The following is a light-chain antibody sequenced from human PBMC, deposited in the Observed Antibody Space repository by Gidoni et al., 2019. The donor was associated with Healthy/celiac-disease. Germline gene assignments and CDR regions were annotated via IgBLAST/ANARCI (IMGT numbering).Light chain of an antibody. CDR1: QSVSSSY. CDR2: GAS. Sequence: EIVLTQSPGPQASAPGERATLSRRASQSVSSSYLAWYQQKPGQAPKLLLYGASSLATGIPDRFSGSGSGTDFTLTISRLEPEDFAVYYCQQYGSSPPVTFGGGTKVEIK. J-gene: IGKJ4*01. CDR3: QQYGSSPPVT. V-gene: IGKV3-20*01.